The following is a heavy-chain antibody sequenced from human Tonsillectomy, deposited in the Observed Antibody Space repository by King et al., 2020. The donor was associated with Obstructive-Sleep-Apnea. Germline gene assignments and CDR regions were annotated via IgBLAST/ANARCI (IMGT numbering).Heavy chain of an antibody. CDR3: ARSVYNWNDGWLFDY. D-gene: IGHD1-1*01. CDR2: ISSSSSTI. Sequence: VQLVESGGGLVQPGGSLRLSCAASGFTFSSYSMNWVRQAPGKGLEWVSYISSSSSTIYYADSVKGRFTISRDNAKNSLYLQMNSLRAEDTAVYYCARSVYNWNDGWLFDYWGQGTLVTVSS. J-gene: IGHJ4*02. V-gene: IGHV3-48*04. CDR1: GFTFSSYS.